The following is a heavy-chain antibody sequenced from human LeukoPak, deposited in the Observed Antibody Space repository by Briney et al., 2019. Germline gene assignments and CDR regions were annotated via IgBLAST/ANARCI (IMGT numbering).Heavy chain of an antibody. Sequence: SETLSLTCAVSGGSISSGGYSWSWIRQPPGKGLEWIGCIYHSGSTYYNPSLKSRVTISVDRSKNQFSLKLSSVTAADTAVYYCARAGYDFWSGYYNAHAFDIWGQGTMVTVSS. CDR1: GGSISSGGYS. D-gene: IGHD3-3*01. J-gene: IGHJ3*02. CDR2: IYHSGST. CDR3: ARAGYDFWSGYYNAHAFDI. V-gene: IGHV4-30-2*01.